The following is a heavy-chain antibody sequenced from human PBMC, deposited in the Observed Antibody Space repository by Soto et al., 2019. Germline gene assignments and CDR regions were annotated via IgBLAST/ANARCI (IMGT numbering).Heavy chain of an antibody. CDR3: ARDRGAYYYDSSRYHGYYYYGMDA. V-gene: IGHV4-59*01. Sequence: PSETLSLTCTVSGGSISSYYWSWIRQPPGKGLEWIGYIYYSGSTNYNPSLKSRVTISVDTSKNQFSLKLSSVTAADTAVYYCARDRGAYYYDSSRYHGYYYYGMDAWGQWTTVT. CDR1: GGSISSYY. D-gene: IGHD3-22*01. J-gene: IGHJ6*02. CDR2: IYYSGST.